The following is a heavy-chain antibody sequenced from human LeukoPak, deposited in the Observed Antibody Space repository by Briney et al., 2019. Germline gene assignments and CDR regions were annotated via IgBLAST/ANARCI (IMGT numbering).Heavy chain of an antibody. D-gene: IGHD3-16*01. CDR1: GGTFSSYA. J-gene: IGHJ4*02. CDR2: IIPIFGTA. V-gene: IGHV1-69*01. Sequence: GSSVKVSCKASGGTFSSYALSWVRQAPGQGLEWMGGIIPIFGTANYAQKFQGRVTITADESTSTAYMELRSLTSEDTAAYYSASRSRTHYVRFDYWGQGTLVTVSS. CDR3: ASRSRTHYVRFDY.